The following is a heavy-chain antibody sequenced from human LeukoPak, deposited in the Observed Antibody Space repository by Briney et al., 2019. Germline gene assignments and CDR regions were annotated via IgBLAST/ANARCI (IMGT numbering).Heavy chain of an antibody. CDR2: INPNSGGT. J-gene: IGHJ4*02. CDR1: GGTFSSYA. CDR3: VGYSSGWYWDFDY. Sequence: ASVKVSCKASGGTFSSYAISWVRQAPGQGLEWMGWINPNSGGTNYAQKFQGRVTMTRDTSISTAYMELSRLRSDDTAVYYCVGYSSGWYWDFDYWGQGTLVTVSS. V-gene: IGHV1-2*02. D-gene: IGHD6-19*01.